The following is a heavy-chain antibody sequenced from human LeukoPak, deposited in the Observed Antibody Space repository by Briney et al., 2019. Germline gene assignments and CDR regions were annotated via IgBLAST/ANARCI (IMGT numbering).Heavy chain of an antibody. CDR1: GGSISSSSAY. CDR3: VSPRGFSYGYFDY. D-gene: IGHD5-18*01. Sequence: SETLSLACTVSGGSISSSSAYWGWIRQPPGKGLEWIGSIYYSKNTYYNPSLKSRVTISADTSKNQFSLTLGSVSATDTAVYYCVSPRGFSYGYFDYWGQGTLVTVSS. CDR2: IYYSKNT. J-gene: IGHJ4*02. V-gene: IGHV4-39*01.